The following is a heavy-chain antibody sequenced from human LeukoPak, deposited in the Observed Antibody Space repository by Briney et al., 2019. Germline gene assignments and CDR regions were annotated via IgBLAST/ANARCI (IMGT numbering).Heavy chain of an antibody. Sequence: GGSLRLSCAASGFTFDDYGMSWVRQAPGRGLEWVSGINWNGGSTGYADSVKGRFTISRDNAKNSLDPQMNSLRAEDTAVYYCAPGSMYQLDYWGQGTLVTVSS. CDR1: GFTFDDYG. V-gene: IGHV3-20*04. CDR3: APGSMYQLDY. D-gene: IGHD2-2*01. J-gene: IGHJ4*02. CDR2: INWNGGST.